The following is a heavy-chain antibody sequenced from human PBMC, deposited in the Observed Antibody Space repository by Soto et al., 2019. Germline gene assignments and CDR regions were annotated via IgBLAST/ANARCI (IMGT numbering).Heavy chain of an antibody. D-gene: IGHD3-3*01. Sequence: PGGSLRLSCAASGFTFSSYAMSWVRQAPGKGLEWVAVISYDGSNKYYADSVKGRFTISRDNAKNTLYLQMNSLRAEDTAVYYCARDATIFGVGGMDVWGQGTTVTVSS. CDR1: GFTFSSYA. V-gene: IGHV3-30*03. CDR2: ISYDGSNK. CDR3: ARDATIFGVGGMDV. J-gene: IGHJ6*02.